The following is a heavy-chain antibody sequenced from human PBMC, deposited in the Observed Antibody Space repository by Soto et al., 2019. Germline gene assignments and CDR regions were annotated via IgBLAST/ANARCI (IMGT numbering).Heavy chain of an antibody. V-gene: IGHV3-33*01. Sequence: GGSLRLSCAASGFTFSSYGMHWVRQAPGKGLEWVAVIWYDGSNKYYADSVKGRFTISRDNSKNTLYLQMNSLRAEDTAVYYCARERGYDILTGYFAADAFDIWGQGTMVTVSS. D-gene: IGHD3-9*01. CDR3: ARERGYDILTGYFAADAFDI. J-gene: IGHJ3*02. CDR2: IWYDGSNK. CDR1: GFTFSSYG.